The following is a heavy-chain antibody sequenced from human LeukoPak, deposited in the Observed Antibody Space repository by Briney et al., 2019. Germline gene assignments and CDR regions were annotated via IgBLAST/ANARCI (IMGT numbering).Heavy chain of an antibody. CDR2: IGIDSGNT. D-gene: IGHD5-24*01. CDR3: ARDYKYAFDN. V-gene: IGHV3-11*06. Sequence: DLISYIGIDSGNTNYADSVKGRFTISGDKAKNSLYLQMNSLRVEDTAVYYCARDYKYAFDNWGQGTLVTVSS. J-gene: IGHJ4*02.